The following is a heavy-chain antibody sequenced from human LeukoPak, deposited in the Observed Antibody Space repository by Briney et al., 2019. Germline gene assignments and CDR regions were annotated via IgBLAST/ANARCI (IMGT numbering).Heavy chain of an antibody. CDR1: GSTFSSYA. V-gene: IGHV3-23*01. Sequence: GGSLRLSYAASGSTFSSYAMSWVRQAPGKGLEWVSAISGSGGSTYYADSVKGRFTISRDNSKNTLYLQMNSLRAEDTAVYYCAKIWFGELSPTEDDYWGQGTLVTVSS. D-gene: IGHD3-10*01. CDR3: AKIWFGELSPTEDDY. J-gene: IGHJ4*02. CDR2: ISGSGGST.